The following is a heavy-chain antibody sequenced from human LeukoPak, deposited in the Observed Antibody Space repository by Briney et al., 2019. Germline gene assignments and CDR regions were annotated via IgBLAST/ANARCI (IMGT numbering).Heavy chain of an antibody. Sequence: SQTLSLTCAVSGGSISSGGYSWSWLRQPPGKGLEWIGYIYHSGSTYYNPSLKSRVTISVDRSKNQFSLKLSSVTAADTAVYYCARGTQSEYFQHWGQGTLVTVSS. CDR1: GGSISSGGYS. D-gene: IGHD3-10*01. CDR2: IYHSGST. V-gene: IGHV4-30-2*01. CDR3: ARGTQSEYFQH. J-gene: IGHJ1*01.